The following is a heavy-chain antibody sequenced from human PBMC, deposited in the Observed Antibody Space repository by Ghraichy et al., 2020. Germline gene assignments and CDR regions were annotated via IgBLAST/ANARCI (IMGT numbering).Heavy chain of an antibody. D-gene: IGHD3-22*01. J-gene: IGHJ4*02. Sequence: SETLSLTCAVYGGSFSGYYWSWIRQPPGKGLEWIGEINHSGSTNYNPSLKSRVTISVDTSMNQFSLKLSSVTAADTAVYYCARKMNTYYYDSSGRGSFDYWGQGTLVTVSS. CDR2: INHSGST. CDR3: ARKMNTYYYDSSGRGSFDY. CDR1: GGSFSGYY. V-gene: IGHV4-34*01.